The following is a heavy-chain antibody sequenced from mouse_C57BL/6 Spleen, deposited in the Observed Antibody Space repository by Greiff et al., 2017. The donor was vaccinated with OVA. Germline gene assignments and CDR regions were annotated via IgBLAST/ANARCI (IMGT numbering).Heavy chain of an antibody. J-gene: IGHJ2*01. Sequence: QVQLKQPGAELVRPGTSVKLSCKASGYTFTSYWMHWVKQRPGQGLEWIGVIDPSDSYTNYNQKFKGKATLTVDTSSSTAYMQLSSLTSEDSAVYYCAISYYSSYYFDCWGQGTTLTVSS. CDR1: GYTFTSYW. CDR3: AISYYSSYYFDC. V-gene: IGHV1-59*01. CDR2: IDPSDSYT. D-gene: IGHD2-5*01.